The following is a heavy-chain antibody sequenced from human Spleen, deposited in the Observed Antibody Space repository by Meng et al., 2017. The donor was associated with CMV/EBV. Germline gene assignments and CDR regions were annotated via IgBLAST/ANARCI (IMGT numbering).Heavy chain of an antibody. J-gene: IGHJ4*02. CDR1: GYSFTDYY. CDR2: INPSGGGT. D-gene: IGHD5-18*01. V-gene: IGHV1-46*01. CDR3: ARDQPPSGTAMVGYYFDH. Sequence: ASVKVSCKASGYSFTDYYMHWVRQAPGQGLEWMGIINPSGGGTRYVQKFQGRITMTRDTSTSTIYMELSSLRSEDTAVYYCARDQPPSGTAMVGYYFDHWGQGTLVTVSS.